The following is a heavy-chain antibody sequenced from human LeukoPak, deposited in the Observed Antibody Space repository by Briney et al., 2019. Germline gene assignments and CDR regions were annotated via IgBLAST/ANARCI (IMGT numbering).Heavy chain of an antibody. D-gene: IGHD2-15*01. CDR3: ATPKGRQGFDY. J-gene: IGHJ4*02. CDR1: GFTLSSYS. V-gene: IGHV3-21*01. CDR2: ISSSSSYI. Sequence: GGSLRLSCAASGFTLSSYSMNWVRQAPGKGLEWVSSISSSSSYIYYADSVKGRFTISRDNAKNSLYLQMNSLRAEDTAVYYCATPKGRQGFDYWGQGTLVTVSS.